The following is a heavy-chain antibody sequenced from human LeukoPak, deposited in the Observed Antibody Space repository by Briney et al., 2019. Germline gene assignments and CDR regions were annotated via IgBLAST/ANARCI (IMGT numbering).Heavy chain of an antibody. Sequence: PGGSLRLSCAASGFTFSSYSMIWVRQAPGKGLEWVSYISDSSHAIYHADSVKGRFTISRDNAKDSLYLQMNSLRAEDTAVYYCARGGGLYSYGPIDSWGQGTLVTVSS. CDR2: ISDSSHAI. J-gene: IGHJ4*02. V-gene: IGHV3-48*01. CDR3: ARGGGLYSYGPIDS. CDR1: GFTFSSYS. D-gene: IGHD5-18*01.